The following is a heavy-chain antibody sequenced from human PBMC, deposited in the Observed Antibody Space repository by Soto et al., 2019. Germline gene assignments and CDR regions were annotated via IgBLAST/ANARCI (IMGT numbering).Heavy chain of an antibody. V-gene: IGHV3-30-3*01. CDR2: ISYDGSNK. D-gene: IGHD3-3*01. Sequence: PGGSLRLSCAASGFTFSSYAMHWVRQAPGKGLEWVAVISYDGSNKYYADSVKGRFTISRDNSKNTLYLQMNSLRAEDTAVYYCARGEGRNTIFGVVNRLYNYYYYYGMDVWGQGTTVTVSS. CDR3: ARGEGRNTIFGVVNRLYNYYYYYGMDV. CDR1: GFTFSSYA. J-gene: IGHJ6*02.